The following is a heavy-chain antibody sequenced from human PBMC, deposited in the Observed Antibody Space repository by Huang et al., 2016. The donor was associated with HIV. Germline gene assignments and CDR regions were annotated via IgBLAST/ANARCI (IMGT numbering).Heavy chain of an antibody. CDR2: INHIGND. J-gene: IGHJ4*02. D-gene: IGHD6-19*01. Sequence: QVQLRQWGAGLVKPSETLSLTCAVYGGSFSGYYWTWIRQSPGKGLEWIGEINHIGNDNYQPSLKSRVTNSKDTAKNQFSLQLTSVSAADTGVYFCAREKAADSAWYGVYYFDYWGEGALVTVTS. CDR1: GGSFSGYY. CDR3: AREKAADSAWYGVYYFDY. V-gene: IGHV4-34*01.